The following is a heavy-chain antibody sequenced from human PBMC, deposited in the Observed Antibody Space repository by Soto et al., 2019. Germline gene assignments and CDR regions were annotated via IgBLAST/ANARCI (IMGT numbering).Heavy chain of an antibody. CDR1: GYTFTNYG. Sequence: QVQLVQSGPEVKNPGASLKVSCKASGYTFTNYGITWVRQAPGHGLEWMGWITASNGNANYAREIQGRLTLTRDTSTNTASMELRSLRPDDTAVYYCARGASCSSTSCYDNFHYGLAVWGQGTTVIVSS. J-gene: IGHJ6*02. CDR3: ARGASCSSTSCYDNFHYGLAV. CDR2: ITASNGNA. V-gene: IGHV1-18*01. D-gene: IGHD2-2*01.